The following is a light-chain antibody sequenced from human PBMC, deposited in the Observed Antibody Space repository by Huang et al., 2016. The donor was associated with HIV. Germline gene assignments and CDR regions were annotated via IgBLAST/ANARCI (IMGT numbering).Light chain of an antibody. J-gene: IGKJ5*01. CDR2: LGS. CDR1: QSLLHANGYAY. CDR3: MQALQTPIT. Sequence: DIVMTQSPLSLPVTLGEPASISCISSQSLLHANGYAYLDWYLQRPGQSPTLLIYLGSHRASGVPDRFSGTRSGRYFTWKISAVEAEDVGIYYCMQALQTPITFGQGTRLEIK. V-gene: IGKV2-28*01.